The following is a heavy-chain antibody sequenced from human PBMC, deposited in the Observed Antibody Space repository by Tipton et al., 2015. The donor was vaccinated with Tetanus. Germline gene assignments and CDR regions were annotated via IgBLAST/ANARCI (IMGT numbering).Heavy chain of an antibody. D-gene: IGHD2-8*01. CDR1: GYIFTNYW. V-gene: IGHV5-51*01. CDR3: ARAHCTDGVCNFDF. CDR2: IYPGVSDT. Sequence: QLVQSGGEVKKPGESLKISCKGSGYIFTNYWIGWARQKPGKGLEWMGIIYPGVSDTRYSPSFQGQVTISVAKSINTACLRWSSLKASDTSVFYCARAHCTDGVCNFDFWGQGALVTVAS. J-gene: IGHJ4*02.